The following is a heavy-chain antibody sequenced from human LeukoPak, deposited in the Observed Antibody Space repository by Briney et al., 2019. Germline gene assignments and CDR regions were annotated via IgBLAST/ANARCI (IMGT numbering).Heavy chain of an antibody. CDR2: INTNTGNP. D-gene: IGHD2-21*01. CDR3: AVGVAYCDGECVYGNAFEI. CDR1: GYTFTSYA. J-gene: IGHJ3*02. V-gene: IGHV7-4-1*02. Sequence: GASVKVSCKASGYTFTSYAMNWVRQAPGQGLEWMGWINTNTGNPTYAQGFTGRFVFSLDTSVSTAYLQISSLKAEDTAVYYCAVGVAYCDGECVYGNAFEIWGQGTMVTVSA.